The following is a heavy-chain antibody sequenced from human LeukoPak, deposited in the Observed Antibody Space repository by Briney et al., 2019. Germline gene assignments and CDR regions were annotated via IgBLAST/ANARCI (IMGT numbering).Heavy chain of an antibody. CDR3: ARRYSYGSGMYGLDV. J-gene: IGHJ6*02. CDR2: IQNSAIYRAKI. D-gene: IGHD3-10*01. V-gene: IGHV4-59*08. CDR1: GGSISSYY. Sequence: SETLSLTCAVSGGSISSYYWTWIRQPPGKGLEWVGYIQNSAIYRAKIKSSPSLQSRVSLSIDTSKNQLSLELYSVTAADTAEYYCARRYSYGSGMYGLDVWGQGTTVTVSS.